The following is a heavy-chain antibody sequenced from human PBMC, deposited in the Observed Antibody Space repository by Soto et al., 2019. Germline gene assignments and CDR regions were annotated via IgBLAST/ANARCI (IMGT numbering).Heavy chain of an antibody. Sequence: EVQLVESGGGVVKPGGSLRLSCAASGFSFSNYGMNWVRQAPGKGLEWVSSISSSSSYISYADSVKGRFTISRDNAKNSVYLQMNSLRAEDTAVYYCARSDCTSTSCYVVWFDPWGQGTLVTVSS. J-gene: IGHJ5*02. V-gene: IGHV3-21*01. D-gene: IGHD2-2*01. CDR1: GFSFSNYG. CDR3: ARSDCTSTSCYVVWFDP. CDR2: ISSSSSYI.